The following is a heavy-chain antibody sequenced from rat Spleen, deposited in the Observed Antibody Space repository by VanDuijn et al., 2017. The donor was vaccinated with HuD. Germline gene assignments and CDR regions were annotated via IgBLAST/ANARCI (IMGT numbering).Heavy chain of an antibody. D-gene: IGHD5-1*01. CDR2: ISSGGTP. CDR1: GFSLTTYG. Sequence: QVQLKESGPGLVQPSQTLSLTCTVSGFSLTTYGVTWVRQPPGKGLEWMGGISSGGTPYYNSTLKSRLSFSRDTSKSQLFLKMNSLQTEDTAMYFCARGWERFAYWGQGTLVTVSS. CDR3: ARGWERFAY. J-gene: IGHJ3*01. V-gene: IGHV2S8*01.